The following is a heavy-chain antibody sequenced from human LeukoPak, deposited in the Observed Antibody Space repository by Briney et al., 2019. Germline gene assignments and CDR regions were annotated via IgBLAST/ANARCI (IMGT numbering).Heavy chain of an antibody. V-gene: IGHV3-20*04. J-gene: IGHJ4*02. D-gene: IGHD6-19*01. Sequence: RPGGSLRLSCAASGFTFEDYGMSWVAHAPGKGLEWVSGTNWNGGSTGYADSVKGRFTLSRDNAKNSLYLQMNSLRAEDTALYYCARVDPYSSGWYYFDYWGQGTLVTVSS. CDR2: TNWNGGST. CDR1: GFTFEDYG. CDR3: ARVDPYSSGWYYFDY.